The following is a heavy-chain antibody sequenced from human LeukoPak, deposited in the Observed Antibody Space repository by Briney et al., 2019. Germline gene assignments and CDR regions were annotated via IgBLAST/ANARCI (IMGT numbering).Heavy chain of an antibody. CDR3: ARRGYSYGILDY. J-gene: IGHJ4*02. CDR2: INPSGGST. V-gene: IGHV1-46*01. D-gene: IGHD5-18*01. Sequence: ASVKVSCKVSGYTLTELSMHWVRQAPGQGLEWMGIINPSGGSTNYAQKFQGRITMTRDTSTSTVYMELSSLRSEDTAVYYCARRGYSYGILDYWGQGTLVTVSS. CDR1: GYTLTELS.